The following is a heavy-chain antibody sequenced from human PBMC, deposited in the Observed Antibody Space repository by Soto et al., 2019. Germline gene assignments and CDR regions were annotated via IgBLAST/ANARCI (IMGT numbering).Heavy chain of an antibody. CDR2: INSDGSRT. D-gene: IGHD2-15*01. Sequence: EVQLVESGGGLVRPGGSLRLSCAASGFTFSSHWMHLVRQAPGKGLVWVSRINSDGSRTTYADSVKGRFTISRDNAKNTLYLQMNSLSADDTAVYYCLRGTVAVSVDERLFDFWGQGTLVTVSS. J-gene: IGHJ4*02. CDR1: GFTFSSHW. V-gene: IGHV3-74*01. CDR3: LRGTVAVSVDERLFDF.